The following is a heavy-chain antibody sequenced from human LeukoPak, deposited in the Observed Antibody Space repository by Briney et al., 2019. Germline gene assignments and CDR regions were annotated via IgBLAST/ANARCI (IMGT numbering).Heavy chain of an antibody. CDR2: IYYSGST. CDR3: ARGLSGYESALSGYYFDY. J-gene: IGHJ4*02. V-gene: IGHV4-30-4*01. D-gene: IGHD5-12*01. CDR1: GGSISSGDYF. Sequence: SQTLSLTCTVSGGSISSGDYFWSWIRQPPGKGLEWIGYIYYSGSTYYNPSLKSRVTISVDTSKNQFSLKLSSVTAADTAVYYCARGLSGYESALSGYYFDYWGQGTLVTVSS.